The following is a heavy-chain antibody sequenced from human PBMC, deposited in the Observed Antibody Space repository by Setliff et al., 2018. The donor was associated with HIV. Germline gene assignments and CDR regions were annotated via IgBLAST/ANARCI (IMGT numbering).Heavy chain of an antibody. J-gene: IGHJ6*02. D-gene: IGHD4-17*01. CDR1: GDSISNNKYY. CDR3: ARGGPTVAYGVDV. V-gene: IGHV4-39*01. Sequence: SETLSLTCGVSGDSISNNKYYWSWIRQPPGKGLEWTGSIYHDGKTYYNPSLKSRLTISVDTPKNQFSLKLNSVTAADTAVYYCARGGPTVAYGVDVWGQGTTVTVSS. CDR2: IYHDGKT.